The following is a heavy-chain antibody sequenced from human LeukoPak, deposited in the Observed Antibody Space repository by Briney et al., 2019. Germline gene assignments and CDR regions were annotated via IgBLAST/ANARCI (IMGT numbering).Heavy chain of an antibody. V-gene: IGHV1-8*02. J-gene: IGHJ5*02. CDR1: GYTFTGYY. CDR3: ARGPPGRFDP. CDR2: MNPNSGNT. D-gene: IGHD2-8*02. Sequence: GASVKVSCKASGYTFTGYYMHWVRQAPGQGPEWMGWMNPNSGNTGYAQKFQGRVTMTRNTSISTAYMELSSLRSEDTAVYYCARGPPGRFDPWGQGTLVTVSS.